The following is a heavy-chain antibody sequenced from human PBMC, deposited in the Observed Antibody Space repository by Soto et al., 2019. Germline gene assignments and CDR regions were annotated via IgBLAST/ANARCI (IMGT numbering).Heavy chain of an antibody. D-gene: IGHD3-9*01. Sequence: PGGSLRLSCVASGFTFNSYAMTWVRQAPGQGLEWVSTVTGSGAYTFDADSVKGRFTISRDNSKDTLYLQMNSLRPEDTALYYCAKERYYDILADPYDNYGMDFWGQGT. CDR3: AKERYYDILADPYDNYGMDF. CDR2: VTGSGAYT. J-gene: IGHJ6*02. CDR1: GFTFNSYA. V-gene: IGHV3-23*01.